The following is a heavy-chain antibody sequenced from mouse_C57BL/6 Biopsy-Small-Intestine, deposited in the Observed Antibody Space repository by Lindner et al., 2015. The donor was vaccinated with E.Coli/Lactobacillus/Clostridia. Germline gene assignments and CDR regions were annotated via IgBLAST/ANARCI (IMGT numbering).Heavy chain of an antibody. J-gene: IGHJ1*01. V-gene: IGHV1-64*01. D-gene: IGHD1-2*01. CDR2: INPSGGIT. CDR3: AREMSRTPYYYYGMEV. Sequence: SVKVSCKASGYTFTSYYMHWVRQAPGQGLEWMGIINPSGGITSYAQKFQGRVTVTRDTSTSTVYMELSSLRSDDTAVYYCAREMSRTPYYYYGMEVWGQGTTVTVSS. CDR1: GYTFTSYY.